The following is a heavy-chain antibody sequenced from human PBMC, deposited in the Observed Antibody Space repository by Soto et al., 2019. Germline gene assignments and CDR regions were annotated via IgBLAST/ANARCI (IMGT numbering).Heavy chain of an antibody. CDR1: GYTFTSYG. Sequence: GQLVQSGAEVKRPGALVKVSCRASGYTFTSYGISWVRQAPGQGLEWMGWISAYNGDTKLSQKSEARVSMTPDTSTNTAYMELRSLRSDDTADYYCARFSFTHKAMVSWGLDICGQGTMVTGSS. V-gene: IGHV1-18*01. CDR2: ISAYNGDT. CDR3: ARFSFTHKAMVSWGLDI. J-gene: IGHJ3*02. D-gene: IGHD5-18*01.